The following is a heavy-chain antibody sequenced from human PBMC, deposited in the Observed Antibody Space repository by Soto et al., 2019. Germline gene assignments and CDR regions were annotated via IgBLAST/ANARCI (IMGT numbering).Heavy chain of an antibody. J-gene: IGHJ5*02. CDR2: IYYSGST. D-gene: IGHD2-2*01. CDR1: GGSISSGDYY. V-gene: IGHV4-30-4*01. CDR3: ARVNRHCSGTSCYAGWFDP. Sequence: QVQLQESGPGLVKPSQTLSLTCTVSGGSISSGDYYWSWIRQPPGKGLECIGYIYYSGSTYYKPSHKSRVTISVDMYKNHFSLKWSSVSAADTAVYYCARVNRHCSGTSCYAGWFDPWGQGTLVTVSS.